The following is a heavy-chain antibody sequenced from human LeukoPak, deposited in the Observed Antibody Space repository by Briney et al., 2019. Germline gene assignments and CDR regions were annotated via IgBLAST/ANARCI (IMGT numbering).Heavy chain of an antibody. CDR2: ITSSGSTI. V-gene: IGHV3-11*04. D-gene: IGHD2-15*01. Sequence: GGSLRLSCAAYGFTFSDCYMSWIRQAPGKGLEWVSYITSSGSTIYYADSVKVRFTISRDNAKNSLYLQMSSLRAEDTAVYYCARGDGDPPTLGYCSGGSCDFDFWGQGTLVTVSS. J-gene: IGHJ4*02. CDR3: ARGDGDPPTLGYCSGGSCDFDF. CDR1: GFTFSDCY.